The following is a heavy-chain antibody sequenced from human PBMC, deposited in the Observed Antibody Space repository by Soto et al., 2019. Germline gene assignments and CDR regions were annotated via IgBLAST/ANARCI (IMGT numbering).Heavy chain of an antibody. Sequence: QVQLVESGGGVVQPGRSLRLSCAASGFTFSRNAMHWVRQAPGKGLEWVAVISYDGSNTYYAASVKGRFTISRDNSKNTLYLQMNSLRAEATAVYYCERDGYSYGYRVDYWGQGTLVTVSS. D-gene: IGHD5-18*01. V-gene: IGHV3-30-3*01. CDR1: GFTFSRNA. CDR2: ISYDGSNT. CDR3: ERDGYSYGYRVDY. J-gene: IGHJ4*02.